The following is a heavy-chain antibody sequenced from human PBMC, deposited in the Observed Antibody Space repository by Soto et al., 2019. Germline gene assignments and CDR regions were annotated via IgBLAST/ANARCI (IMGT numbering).Heavy chain of an antibody. Sequence: PSETLSLTCTVSGGSIESYYWTWIRQPPGNGLEFIGYVYYTFTTTYIPSLKSRFTISLYTSMNHISLKLISLTAADTAFYYCARLGGYYQSLDTWGQGTLVTVSS. CDR2: VYYTFTT. J-gene: IGHJ5*02. CDR3: ARLGGYYQSLDT. V-gene: IGHV4-59*08. D-gene: IGHD3-22*01. CDR1: GGSIESYY.